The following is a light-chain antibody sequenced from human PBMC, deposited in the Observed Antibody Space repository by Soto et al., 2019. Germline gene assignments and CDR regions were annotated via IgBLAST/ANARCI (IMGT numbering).Light chain of an antibody. V-gene: IGLV2-8*01. CDR3: SSYARRNTLL. CDR2: EVT. Sequence: QPVLTQPPSASGSPGQSVTISCSGTSNDIGDYDYVSWYQQHPGKAPKLIIYEVTKRPSGVPDRFSGSKSGNSASLTVSGLQSDDEADYFCSSYARRNTLLFGGGTKLTVL. CDR1: SNDIGDYDY. J-gene: IGLJ3*02.